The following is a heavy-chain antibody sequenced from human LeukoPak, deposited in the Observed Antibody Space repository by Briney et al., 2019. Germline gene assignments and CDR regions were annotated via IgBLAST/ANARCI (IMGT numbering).Heavy chain of an antibody. CDR3: AKTIRN. J-gene: IGHJ4*02. CDR1: GGSISSYY. V-gene: IGHV4-59*08. Sequence: PSETLSLTCTVSGGSISSYYWSWIRQPPGKGLEWIGYIYYGGSTNYNPSLKSRVTISVDTSKNQFSLKLSSVTAADTAVYYCAKTIRNWGQGTLVTVSS. D-gene: IGHD3-9*01. CDR2: IYYGGST.